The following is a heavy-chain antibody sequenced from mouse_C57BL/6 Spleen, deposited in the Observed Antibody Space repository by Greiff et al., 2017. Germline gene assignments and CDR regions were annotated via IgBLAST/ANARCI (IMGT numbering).Heavy chain of an antibody. CDR2: ISNGGGRP. Sequence: EVKLVESGGGLVQPGGSLQLSCAASGFTFSDYYMYWVRQTPEKRLEWVAYISNGGGRPYYPDTVKGRVTISRDNAKNTLYMQKSRLKSEDTALYYGARRSYYYGRTTRYFDVWGTGTTVTVSS. CDR1: GFTFSDYY. D-gene: IGHD1-1*01. J-gene: IGHJ1*03. CDR3: ARRSYYYGRTTRYFDV. V-gene: IGHV5-12*01.